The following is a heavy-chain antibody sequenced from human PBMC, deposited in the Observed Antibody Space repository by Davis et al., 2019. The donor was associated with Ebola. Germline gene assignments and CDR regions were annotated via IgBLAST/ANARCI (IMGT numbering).Heavy chain of an antibody. Sequence: GESLKISCAASGFTFSSYSMNWVRQAPGKGLEWVSSISSSSSYIYYADSVKGRFTISRDNAKNTLYLQMNSLRAEDTAVYYCARGQGWLQHWGQGTLVTVSS. V-gene: IGHV3-21*01. CDR2: ISSSSSYI. J-gene: IGHJ1*01. CDR1: GFTFSSYS. D-gene: IGHD2-15*01. CDR3: ARGQGWLQH.